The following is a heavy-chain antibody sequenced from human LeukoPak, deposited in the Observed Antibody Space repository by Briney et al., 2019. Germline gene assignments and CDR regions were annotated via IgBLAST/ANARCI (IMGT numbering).Heavy chain of an antibody. J-gene: IGHJ4*02. Sequence: GGSLRLSCAASGFTFIDAWMTWVRQAPGKGLEWVATIKGDGSNKYYVDSVKGRFSISRDNTQNSLHLQMGSLRVEDTATYYCSDLGHSDWGQGTLVTVSS. V-gene: IGHV3-7*01. CDR1: GFTFIDAW. CDR2: IKGDGSNK. CDR3: SDLGHSD. D-gene: IGHD2-15*01.